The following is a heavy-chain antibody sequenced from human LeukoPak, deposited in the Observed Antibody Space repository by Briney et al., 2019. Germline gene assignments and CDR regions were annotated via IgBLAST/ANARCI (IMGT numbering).Heavy chain of an antibody. V-gene: IGHV3-53*01. CDR3: ARAGLYYYDSSGYYPFDY. CDR1: GFTVSSNY. J-gene: IGHJ4*02. CDR2: IYSGGST. D-gene: IGHD3-22*01. Sequence: GGSLRLSCAASGFTVSSNYMSWVRQAPGKGLEWVSVIYSGGSTYYADSVKGRFTISRDNSKNTLYLQMNSLRAEDTAVYYCARAGLYYYDSSGYYPFDYWGQGTLVTVSS.